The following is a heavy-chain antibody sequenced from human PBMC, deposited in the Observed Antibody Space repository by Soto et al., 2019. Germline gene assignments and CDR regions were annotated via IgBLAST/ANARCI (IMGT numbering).Heavy chain of an antibody. Sequence: ASVKVSCKASGGTFSNYAISWVRQAPGQGLEWMGGIIPILGIANFAQKFQGRVTITADESTSTAYMELSSLRSEDTAVYYCARAPLHGYFDWLLDYWGQGTLVTVSS. CDR3: ARAPLHGYFDWLLDY. D-gene: IGHD3-9*01. CDR2: IIPILGIA. J-gene: IGHJ4*02. CDR1: GGTFSNYA. V-gene: IGHV1-69*10.